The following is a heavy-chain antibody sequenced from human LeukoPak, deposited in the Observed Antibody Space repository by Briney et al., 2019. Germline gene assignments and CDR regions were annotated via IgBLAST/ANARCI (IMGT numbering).Heavy chain of an antibody. V-gene: IGHV3-66*01. Sequence: GGSLRLSCAASGFTVSSKYMNWVRQAPGKGLEWVSVIYTDGSTYYADSVRARFSISRDDSKNTLSLQMNSLRAEDTAVYYCAIGHYRNIPGWGQGTPVTVSS. CDR3: AIGHYRNIPG. CDR1: GFTVSSKY. D-gene: IGHD1/OR15-1a*01. CDR2: IYTDGST. J-gene: IGHJ4*02.